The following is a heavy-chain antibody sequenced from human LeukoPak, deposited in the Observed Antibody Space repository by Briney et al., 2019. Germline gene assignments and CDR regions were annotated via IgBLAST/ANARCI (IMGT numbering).Heavy chain of an antibody. V-gene: IGHV4-39*01. CDR3: ARSYDSSGYSYDDAFDI. CDR1: GGSISSSSYY. D-gene: IGHD3-22*01. Sequence: SETLSLTCTVSGGSISSSSYYWGWIRQPPGKGLEWIGSIYYSGSTYYNPSLKSRVTISVDTSKNQFSLKLSSVTAADTAVYYCARSYDSSGYSYDDAFDIWGQGTMVTVSS. J-gene: IGHJ3*02. CDR2: IYYSGST.